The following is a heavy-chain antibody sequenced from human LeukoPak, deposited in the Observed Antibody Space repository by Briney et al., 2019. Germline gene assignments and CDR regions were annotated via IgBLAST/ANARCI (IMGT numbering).Heavy chain of an antibody. Sequence: SETLSLTCAVYGGSFSGYYWSWIRQPPGKGLEWIGEINHSGSTNYNPSLKSRVTISVDTSKNQFSLKLSSVTAADTAVYYCASGGDYDSSGYHQFFDYWGQGTLVTVSS. CDR1: GGSFSGYY. V-gene: IGHV4-34*01. CDR3: ASGGDYDSSGYHQFFDY. J-gene: IGHJ4*02. D-gene: IGHD3-22*01. CDR2: INHSGST.